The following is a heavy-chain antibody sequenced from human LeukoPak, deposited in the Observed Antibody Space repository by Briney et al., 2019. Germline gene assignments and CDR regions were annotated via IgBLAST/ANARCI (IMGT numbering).Heavy chain of an antibody. V-gene: IGHV3-30*03. J-gene: IGHJ4*02. CDR2: ISYDGSDK. D-gene: IGHD3-16*01. CDR3: AGGGNSRHHFDY. CDR1: GFTFSNSD. Sequence: SGGSLRLSCAASGFTFSNSDIHWVRQAPGKGLEWVAIISYDGSDKYYADSVKGRFTISRDNSENTLYMQMNSLRAEDTAVYYCAGGGNSRHHFDYWGQGTLVTVSS.